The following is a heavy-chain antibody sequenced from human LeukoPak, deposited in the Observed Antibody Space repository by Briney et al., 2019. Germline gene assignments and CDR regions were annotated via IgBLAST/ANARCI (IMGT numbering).Heavy chain of an antibody. CDR1: GFTFSNYY. CDR3: AKSSTWQWPLAHAVPNTFGMDV. D-gene: IGHD6-19*01. J-gene: IGHJ6*02. Sequence: PGGSLRLSCAASGFTFSNYYMHWVRQAPGKGLVWVSRISGDGSSTDYADSVKGRFTISRDNSKNTLFLQMNSLRPEDTAVYFCAKSSTWQWPLAHAVPNTFGMDVWGQGTTVTVSS. CDR2: ISGDGSST. V-gene: IGHV3-74*01.